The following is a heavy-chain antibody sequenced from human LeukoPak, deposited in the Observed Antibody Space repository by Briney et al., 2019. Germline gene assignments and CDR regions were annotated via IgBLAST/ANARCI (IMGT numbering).Heavy chain of an antibody. J-gene: IGHJ5*02. CDR1: GRSIVGPY. CDR3: TGYAADSSTYYQWFDP. CDR2: TSYGGNT. D-gene: IGHD3-22*01. Sequence: SDTLSLTCTVSGRSIVGPYLNWVRQTPGTGLEWIGYTSYGGNTSYAPSLESRVSMSIDTSLRQFSLKLHSVTAAASAVYYCTGYAADSSTYYQWFDPWGQGTLVTVSS. V-gene: IGHV4-59*08.